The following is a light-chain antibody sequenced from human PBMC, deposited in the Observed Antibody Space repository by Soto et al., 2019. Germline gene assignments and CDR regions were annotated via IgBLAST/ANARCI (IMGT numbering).Light chain of an antibody. CDR2: SNN. Sequence: QTVVTQPPSASGTPGQRVTISCSGSSSNIGSNTVNWYQQLPGTAPKLLIYSNNQRPSGVPDRFSGSKSGTSASLAISGLQSEDEADYYCAAWDDSLNGREVVFGGGTKVTVL. V-gene: IGLV1-44*01. CDR3: AAWDDSLNGREVV. J-gene: IGLJ2*01. CDR1: SSNIGSNT.